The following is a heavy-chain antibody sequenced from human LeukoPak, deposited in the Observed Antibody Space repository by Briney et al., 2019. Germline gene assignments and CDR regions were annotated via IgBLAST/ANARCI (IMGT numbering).Heavy chain of an antibody. V-gene: IGHV5-51*01. CDR2: SYGGVSDT. J-gene: IGHJ4*02. Sequence: EALKISWQGSGYSYHNYWIGWVRQIPGKGMEWMGISYGGVSDTRYSPSFQGQVTISADKSIATAYLQWSSLKASDADMYYCARARSCGGGTCYADYWGQGTLVSVSS. D-gene: IGHD2-15*01. CDR1: GYSYHNYW. CDR3: ARARSCGGGTCYADY.